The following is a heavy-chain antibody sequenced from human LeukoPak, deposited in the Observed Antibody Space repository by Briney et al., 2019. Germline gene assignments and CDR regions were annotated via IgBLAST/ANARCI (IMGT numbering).Heavy chain of an antibody. V-gene: IGHV4-39*07. CDR2: LYYTGST. CDR3: ARAPQILGYYYYMDV. D-gene: IGHD2-8*02. J-gene: IGHJ6*03. CDR1: GGSLNSNNYL. Sequence: KASETLSLTCTVSGGSLNSNNYLWVWIRQPPGKGLEWIASLYYTGSTYYNPSLKSRVTISEDTSKNQFSLKLSSVTAADTAVYYCARAPQILGYYYYMDVWGKGTTVTVSS.